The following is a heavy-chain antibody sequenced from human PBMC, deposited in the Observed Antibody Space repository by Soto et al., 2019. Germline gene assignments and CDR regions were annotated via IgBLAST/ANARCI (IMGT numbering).Heavy chain of an antibody. CDR2: IIPIFGSP. J-gene: IGHJ3*02. Sequence: SVKVSCKASGGTLRSHAINWVRQAPGQGLEWMGGIIPIFGSPNYAQKFQGRVTITADESSITAYMELRSLRSDDTAVYYCARALDGYNPNDAFDIWGQGTMVTVSS. D-gene: IGHD5-12*01. CDR3: ARALDGYNPNDAFDI. V-gene: IGHV1-69*13. CDR1: GGTLRSHA.